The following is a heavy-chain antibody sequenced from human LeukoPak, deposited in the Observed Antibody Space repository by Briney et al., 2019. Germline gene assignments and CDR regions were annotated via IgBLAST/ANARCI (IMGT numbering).Heavy chain of an antibody. V-gene: IGHV1-3*01. J-gene: IGHJ4*02. CDR2: INAGNGNT. D-gene: IGHD3-22*01. CDR3: ARGDNSGYYNIYIDY. Sequence: ASVKVSFKASGYTFTSYAMHWVRQAPGQRLEWMGWINAGNGNTKYSQKFQGRVTITRDTSASTAYMELSSLRSEDTAVYYCARGDNSGYYNIYIDYWGQGTLVTVSS. CDR1: GYTFTSYA.